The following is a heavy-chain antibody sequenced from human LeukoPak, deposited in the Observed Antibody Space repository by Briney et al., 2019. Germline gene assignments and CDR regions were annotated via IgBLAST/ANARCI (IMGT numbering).Heavy chain of an antibody. D-gene: IGHD4-17*01. CDR3: ASTPGIDYGDILYFEH. CDR1: GGTFRKYG. Sequence: SVKVSCRASGGTFRKYGISWVRQAPGQGLEWMGGIIPIFGMKYLAQKLQGRVTITADESTSTVYMELRSLRSEDTAVYYCASTPGIDYGDILYFEHWGQGTLVTVSS. CDR2: IIPIFGMK. V-gene: IGHV1-69*01. J-gene: IGHJ4*02.